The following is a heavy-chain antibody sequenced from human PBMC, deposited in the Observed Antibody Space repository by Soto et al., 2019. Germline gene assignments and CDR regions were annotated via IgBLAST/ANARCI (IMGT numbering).Heavy chain of an antibody. Sequence: QVQLVQSGAEVKRPGASVKVSCKASGYTFTDYYMHWVRQAPGQGLEWMGWINPTSGGTSYAQNFQGRVTMTRDTSVSTAYMDLSRLSSDDTAVYYCSRASAVASGSSNSLPNDYWGQGTLVTVSS. CDR3: SRASAVASGSSNSLPNDY. CDR2: INPTSGGT. J-gene: IGHJ4*02. D-gene: IGHD6-19*01. V-gene: IGHV1-2*02. CDR1: GYTFTDYY.